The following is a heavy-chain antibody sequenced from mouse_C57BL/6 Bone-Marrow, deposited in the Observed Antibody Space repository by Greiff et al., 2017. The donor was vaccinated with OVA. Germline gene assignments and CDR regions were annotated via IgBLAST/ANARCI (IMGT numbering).Heavy chain of an antibody. D-gene: IGHD2-4*01. V-gene: IGHV1-69*01. CDR1: GYTFTSYW. CDR2: IDPSDSYT. Sequence: QVQLKESGAELVMPGASVKLSCKASGYTFTSYWMHWVKQRPGQGLEWIGEIDPSDSYTNYNQKFKGKSTLTVDKSSSTAYMQLSSLTSEDSAVYYCAREVIYYDYDGYFDYWGQGTTLTVSS. CDR3: AREVIYYDYDGYFDY. J-gene: IGHJ2*01.